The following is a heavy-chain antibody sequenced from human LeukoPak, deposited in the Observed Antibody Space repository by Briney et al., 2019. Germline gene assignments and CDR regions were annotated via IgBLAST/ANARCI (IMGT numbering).Heavy chain of an antibody. Sequence: GGSLRLSCAASGFTFSSYAMSWVRQAPGKGLEWVSAISGSGGSTYYADSVKGRCTISRDNAKNTLYLQMNSLRAEDTAVYYCAKLMSTSIAVSVDYWGQGTLVAVSS. CDR1: GFTFSSYA. V-gene: IGHV3-23*01. J-gene: IGHJ4*02. CDR2: ISGSGGST. CDR3: AKLMSTSIAVSVDY. D-gene: IGHD6-6*01.